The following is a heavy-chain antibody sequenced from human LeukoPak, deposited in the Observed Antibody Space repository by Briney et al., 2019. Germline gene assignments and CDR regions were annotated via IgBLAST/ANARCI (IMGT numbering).Heavy chain of an antibody. D-gene: IGHD1-26*01. Sequence: SETLSLTCTVSDDPINSGVYYWNWIRQAAGKGLEWIGHIYTSGTTTNSNPSLKSRVAISLDTSKNHFSLKLSSVTAADTAVYYCARAKKRSGRSRNFYLDVSGKGTTVTVSS. CDR2: IYTSGTTT. CDR3: ARAKKRSGRSRNFYLDV. V-gene: IGHV4-61*09. J-gene: IGHJ6*03. CDR1: DDPINSGVYY.